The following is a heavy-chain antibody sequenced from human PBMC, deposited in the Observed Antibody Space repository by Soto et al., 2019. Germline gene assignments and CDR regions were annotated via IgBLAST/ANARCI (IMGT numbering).Heavy chain of an antibody. J-gene: IGHJ4*02. V-gene: IGHV3-30*18. CDR1: GFTFSSYG. CDR3: AKDQGWFGESYFDY. D-gene: IGHD3-10*01. Sequence: QVQLVESGGGVVQPGRSLRLSCAASGFTFSSYGMHWVRQAPGKGLEWVAVISYDGSNKYYADSVKGRFTISGDNSKNTLYLQMNSLRAEDTAVYYCAKDQGWFGESYFDYWGQGTLVTVSS. CDR2: ISYDGSNK.